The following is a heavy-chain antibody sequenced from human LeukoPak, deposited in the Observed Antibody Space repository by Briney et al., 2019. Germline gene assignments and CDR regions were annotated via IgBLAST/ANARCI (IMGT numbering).Heavy chain of an antibody. CDR3: ARVYLYYYYGMDV. Sequence: GGSLRLSCAASGFSLQSHWMSWIRQAPGKGLEWVSYISSSGSTIYYADSVKGRFTISRDNAKNSLYLQMNSLRAEDTAVYYCARVYLYYYYGMDVWGQGTTVTVSS. J-gene: IGHJ6*02. CDR2: ISSSGSTI. CDR1: GFSLQSHW. D-gene: IGHD2-2*01. V-gene: IGHV3-11*01.